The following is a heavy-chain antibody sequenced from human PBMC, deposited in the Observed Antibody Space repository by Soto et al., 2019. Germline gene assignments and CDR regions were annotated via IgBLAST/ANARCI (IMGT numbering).Heavy chain of an antibody. Sequence: QITLKESGPTLVKPTQTLTLTCTFSGFSLSTSGVGVGWIRQPPGKALEWLALIYGDDDKRYSPSLQRRRTVTTDTSKDQVVLTLTNMDPVDSATYYCGHSPNRLAWLWNWGWGPLVTVSS. V-gene: IGHV2-5*02. D-gene: IGHD3-3*01. J-gene: IGHJ4*02. CDR2: IYGDDDK. CDR1: GFSLSTSGVG. CDR3: GHSPNRLAWLWN.